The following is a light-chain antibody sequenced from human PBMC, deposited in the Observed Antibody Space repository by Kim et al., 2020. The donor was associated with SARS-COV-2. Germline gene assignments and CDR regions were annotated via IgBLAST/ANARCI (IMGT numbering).Light chain of an antibody. Sequence: ALGQTVRITCQGDSLRRCYASWYQQKPGQAPVLVFYGKNNRPSGIPDRFSGSYSGNTASLTITAAQAEDEADYYCNSRESSTNHWMFGGGTKLTVL. J-gene: IGLJ3*02. V-gene: IGLV3-19*01. CDR3: NSRESSTNHWM. CDR2: GKN. CDR1: SLRRCY.